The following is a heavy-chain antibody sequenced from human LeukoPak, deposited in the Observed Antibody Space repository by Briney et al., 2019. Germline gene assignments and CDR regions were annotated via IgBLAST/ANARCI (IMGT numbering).Heavy chain of an antibody. CDR2: IYTSGNT. CDR3: ARERGNLRGDAFDI. V-gene: IGHV4-4*07. CDR1: GGSISNYY. D-gene: IGHD1-26*01. Sequence: SETLSLTCTVSGGSISNYYWTWIWQPAGKGLEWIGRIYTSGNTNYNPSLNSRVTMSVDTSKNQFSLKLSSVTAADTAVYYCARERGNLRGDAFDIWGQGTMVTVSS. J-gene: IGHJ3*02.